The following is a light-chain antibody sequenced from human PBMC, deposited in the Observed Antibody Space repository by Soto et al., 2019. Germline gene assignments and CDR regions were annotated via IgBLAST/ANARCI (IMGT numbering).Light chain of an antibody. CDR3: VQYNIYPWT. CDR2: AAS. CDR1: QDIRND. J-gene: IGKJ1*01. Sequence: DIQMTQFPSSLSASVGDSVTITCRPNQDIRNDLGWFQVKPGKAPKSLIYAASRLQSGVPSRFSGSGSETEFSLTITSLQPEDFATYFCVQYNIYPWTFGQGTKVEI. V-gene: IGKV1-17*01.